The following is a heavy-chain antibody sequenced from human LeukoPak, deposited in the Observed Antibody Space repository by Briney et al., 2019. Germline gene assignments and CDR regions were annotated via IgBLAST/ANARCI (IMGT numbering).Heavy chain of an antibody. V-gene: IGHV4-39*01. J-gene: IGHJ4*02. D-gene: IGHD5-18*01. CDR1: GGSISSSSYY. Sequence: SETLSPTCTVSGGSISSSSYYWGWIRQPPGKGLEWIGSIYYSGSTYYNPSLKSRVTISVDTYKNQFSLKLSSVTAADTAVYYCARLWIQLWPFDYWGQGTLVTVSS. CDR3: ARLWIQLWPFDY. CDR2: IYYSGST.